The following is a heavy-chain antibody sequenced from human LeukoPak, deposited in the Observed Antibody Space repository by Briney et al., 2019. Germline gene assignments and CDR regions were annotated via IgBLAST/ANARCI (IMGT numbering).Heavy chain of an antibody. Sequence: ASVKVSCKASGYTFTSYYMHWVRQAPGQGLEWMGIINPSGGSTSYAQKLQGRVTMTRDTSTSTVYMELSSLRSEDTAVYYCAREDYYDSSGYYETFDYWGQGTLVTVSS. CDR1: GYTFTSYY. CDR2: INPSGGST. CDR3: AREDYYDSSGYYETFDY. D-gene: IGHD3-22*01. V-gene: IGHV1-46*01. J-gene: IGHJ4*02.